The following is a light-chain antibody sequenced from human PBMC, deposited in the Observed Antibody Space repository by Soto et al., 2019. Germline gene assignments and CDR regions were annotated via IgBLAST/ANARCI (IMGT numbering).Light chain of an antibody. V-gene: IGKV3-11*01. CDR1: QSVSSF. CDR2: DAS. CDR3: QHRSNWLGT. J-gene: IGKJ3*01. Sequence: EIVLTQSPATLSLSPEERATLSCRASQSVSSFLAWYQQKSGQTPRLLIYDASNRATGIPARFSGSGSGTDFTLTISSLEPEDCAVYYCQHRSNWLGTFGPGTKVDIK.